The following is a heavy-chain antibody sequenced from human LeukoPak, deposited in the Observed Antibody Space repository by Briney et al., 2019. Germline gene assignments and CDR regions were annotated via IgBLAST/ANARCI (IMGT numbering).Heavy chain of an antibody. Sequence: ASVKVSCKASGYTFTSYGISWVRQAPGQGLEWMGWISAYNGNTNYAQKLQGRVTMTTDTSTSTAYMELSSLRSEDTAVYYCARTSADSSGYYPWSWFDPWGQGTLVTVSS. J-gene: IGHJ5*02. CDR3: ARTSADSSGYYPWSWFDP. D-gene: IGHD3-22*01. CDR1: GYTFTSYG. V-gene: IGHV1-18*01. CDR2: ISAYNGNT.